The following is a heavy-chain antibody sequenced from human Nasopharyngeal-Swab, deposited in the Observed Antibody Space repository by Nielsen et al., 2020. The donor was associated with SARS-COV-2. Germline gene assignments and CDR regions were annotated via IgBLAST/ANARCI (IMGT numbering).Heavy chain of an antibody. D-gene: IGHD6-19*01. Sequence: GGSLRLSCAASGFTFSSYGMHWVRQAPGKGLEWVAVISYDGSNKYYADSVKGRFTISRDNSKNTLYLQMNSLRAEDTAVYYCARETVAGIRPDYWGQGTLVTVSS. CDR1: GFTFSSYG. CDR3: ARETVAGIRPDY. J-gene: IGHJ4*02. V-gene: IGHV3-30*03. CDR2: ISYDGSNK.